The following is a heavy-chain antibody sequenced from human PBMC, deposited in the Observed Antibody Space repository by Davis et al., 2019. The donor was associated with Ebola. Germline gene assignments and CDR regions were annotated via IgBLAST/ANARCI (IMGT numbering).Heavy chain of an antibody. D-gene: IGHD2-2*01. CDR3: AKDSSLLV. V-gene: IGHV3-30*02. CDR2: IRYDGSNK. J-gene: IGHJ4*02. CDR1: GFTFSSYG. Sequence: GESLKISCAASGFTFSSYGMHWVRQAPGKGLEWVAFIRYDGSNKYYADSVEGRFTISRDNSKNTLYLQMNSLRAEDTAVYYCAKDSSLLVWGQGTLVTVSS.